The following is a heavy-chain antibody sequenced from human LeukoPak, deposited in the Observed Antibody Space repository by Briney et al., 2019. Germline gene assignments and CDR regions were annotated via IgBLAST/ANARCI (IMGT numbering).Heavy chain of an antibody. J-gene: IGHJ4*02. CDR1: GFTFSRYW. CDR2: INSDGSST. Sequence: GGSLRLSCGASGFTFSRYWMHWVRQAPGKGLVWVSRINSDGSSTTYADAVKGRFTISRDNAKNTLYLQMKTLRAEDTAVYYCAKDPSDLGGSGSYNYFDCWGQGTLVTVSS. D-gene: IGHD3-10*01. V-gene: IGHV3-74*01. CDR3: AKDPSDLGGSGSYNYFDC.